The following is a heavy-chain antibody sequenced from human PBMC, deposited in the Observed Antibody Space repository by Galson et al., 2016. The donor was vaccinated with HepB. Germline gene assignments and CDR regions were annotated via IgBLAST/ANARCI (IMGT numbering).Heavy chain of an antibody. J-gene: IGHJ5*02. D-gene: IGHD2-8*02. CDR3: ARDHRLRPVPGGGMDP. CDR1: GGSISTYY. V-gene: IGHV4-59*01. CDR2: IYYSGST. Sequence: SETLSLTCTVSGGSISTYYWSWIRQPPGKGLEWIGYIYYSGSTNNNPSLKSRVTISVDTSKNQFSLKLSSVTAADTAVYYCARDHRLRPVPGGGMDPWGQGTLVTVSS.